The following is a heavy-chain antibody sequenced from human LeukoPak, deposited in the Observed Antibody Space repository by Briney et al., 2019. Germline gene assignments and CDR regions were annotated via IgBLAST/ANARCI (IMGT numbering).Heavy chain of an antibody. V-gene: IGHV3-33*01. D-gene: IGHD3/OR15-3a*01. J-gene: IGHJ4*02. CDR2: IWYDGSNK. CDR3: AREMRTESPYYFDY. Sequence: PGGSLRLSCAASGFTFSSYGMHWVRQAPGKGLEWVAVIWYDGSNKYYADSVKGRFTIYRDNSKNTLYLQMNSLRAEDTAVYYCAREMRTESPYYFDYWGQGTLVTVSS. CDR1: GFTFSSYG.